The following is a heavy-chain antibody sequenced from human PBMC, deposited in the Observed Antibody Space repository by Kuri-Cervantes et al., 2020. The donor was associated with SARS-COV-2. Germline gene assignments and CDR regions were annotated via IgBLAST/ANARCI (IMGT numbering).Heavy chain of an antibody. CDR1: GGSISSHY. J-gene: IGHJ4*02. V-gene: IGHV4-59*08. CDR2: IYYSGST. Sequence: GSLRLSCTVSGGSISSHYWSWIRQPPGKGLEWIGYIYYSGSTNYNPSLKSRVTISVDTSKNQFSLKLSSVTAADTAVYYCARVPQGSSSGWYSVTSLGEMDYWGQGTLVTVSS. D-gene: IGHD6-19*01. CDR3: ARVPQGSSSGWYSVTSLGEMDY.